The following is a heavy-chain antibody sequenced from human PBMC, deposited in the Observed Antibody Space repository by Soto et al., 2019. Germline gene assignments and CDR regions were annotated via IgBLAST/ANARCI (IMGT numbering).Heavy chain of an antibody. V-gene: IGHV3-21*01. J-gene: IGHJ4*02. CDR1: GFTFSSYS. D-gene: IGHD3-10*01. Sequence: EVQLVESGGGLVKPGGSLRLSCAASGFTFSSYSMNWVRQAPGKGLEWVSSISSSSSYIYYADSLKGRFTISRDNAKNSLYLQVNSRRAEDTAVYSCATSTYYYGSGSYYNLKPFDYWGQGTLVTVSS. CDR2: ISSSSSYI. CDR3: ATSTYYYGSGSYYNLKPFDY.